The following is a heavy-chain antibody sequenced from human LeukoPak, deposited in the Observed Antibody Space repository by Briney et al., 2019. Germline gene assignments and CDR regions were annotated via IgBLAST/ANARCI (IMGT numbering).Heavy chain of an antibody. D-gene: IGHD3-22*01. Sequence: GGSLRLSCAASGFTFSNAWMSWVRQAPGKGLEWVGRIKSKTDGGTTDYAAPVKGRFTISRDDSKNTLYPQMNSLKTEDTAVYYCTRSITMIVVVITAYWGQGTLVTVPS. CDR1: GFTFSNAW. V-gene: IGHV3-15*01. CDR2: IKSKTDGGTT. J-gene: IGHJ4*02. CDR3: TRSITMIVVVITAY.